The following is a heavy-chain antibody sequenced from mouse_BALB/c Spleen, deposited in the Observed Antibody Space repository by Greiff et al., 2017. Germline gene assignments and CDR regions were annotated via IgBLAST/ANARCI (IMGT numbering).Heavy chain of an antibody. CDR1: GFSFTSYG. Sequence: VKLMESGPGLVAPSQSLSITCTVSGFSFTSYGVHWVRQPPGKGLEWLGVIWAGGSTNYYSALMSRLSIIKDNSKSHAFLIMNSLQTDDAAMYCGAGEDGGRSYWGQGTTLTVSS. D-gene: IGHD1-1*02. CDR3: AGEDGGRSY. V-gene: IGHV2-9*02. J-gene: IGHJ2*01. CDR2: IWAGGST.